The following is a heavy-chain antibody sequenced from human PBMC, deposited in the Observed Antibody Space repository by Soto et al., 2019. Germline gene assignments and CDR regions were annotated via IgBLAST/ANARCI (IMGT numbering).Heavy chain of an antibody. CDR1: GGTFSSYA. Sequence: QVQLVQSGAEVKKPGCSVKVSCKASGGTFSSYAITWVRQAPGQGLDWMGEIIPIFGATNFAQKFQGRVTITADKSTTTAYMELSSLTSEATAVYYCARMGGSFLDSWGQGTLVTVTS. CDR2: IIPIFGAT. CDR3: ARMGGSFLDS. J-gene: IGHJ5*01. D-gene: IGHD1-26*01. V-gene: IGHV1-69*06.